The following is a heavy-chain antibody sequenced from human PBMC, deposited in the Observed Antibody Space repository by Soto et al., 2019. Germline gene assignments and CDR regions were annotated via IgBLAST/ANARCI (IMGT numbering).Heavy chain of an antibody. CDR2: ISSSGSTI. Sequence: PGGSLRLSCAASGFTFSDYYMSWIRQAPGKGLEWVSYISSSGSTIYYADSVKGRFTISRDNAKNSLYLQMNSLRAEDTAVHYCARSKDWNDGVFDYWGQGTLVTVSS. J-gene: IGHJ4*02. CDR3: ARSKDWNDGVFDY. D-gene: IGHD1-1*01. V-gene: IGHV3-11*01. CDR1: GFTFSDYY.